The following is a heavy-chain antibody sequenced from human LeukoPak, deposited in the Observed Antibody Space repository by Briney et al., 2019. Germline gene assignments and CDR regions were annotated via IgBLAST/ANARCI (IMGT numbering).Heavy chain of an antibody. Sequence: GGSLRLSCAASGFTFSSYWMSWVRQAPGKGLEWVSYISSSGSTIYYADSVKGRFTISRDNAKNSLYLQMNSLRAEDTAVYYCARAGGSTVSHSDYWGQGTLVTVSS. CDR1: GFTFSSYW. V-gene: IGHV3-48*04. J-gene: IGHJ4*02. D-gene: IGHD4-17*01. CDR2: ISSSGSTI. CDR3: ARAGGSTVSHSDY.